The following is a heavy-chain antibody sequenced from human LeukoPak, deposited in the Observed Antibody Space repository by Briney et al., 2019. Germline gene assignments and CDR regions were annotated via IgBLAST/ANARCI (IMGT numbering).Heavy chain of an antibody. D-gene: IGHD1-1*01. CDR2: INPNSGGT. CDR3: ARLGNWNDGSETYYYYYYGMDV. J-gene: IGHJ6*02. Sequence: GASVKVSCKASAYTFTGYYMHWVRQAPGQGLEWMGWINPNSGGTNYAQKFQGWVTMTRDTSISTAYMELSRLRSDDTAVYYCARLGNWNDGSETYYYYYYGMDVWGQGTTVTVSS. CDR1: AYTFTGYY. V-gene: IGHV1-2*04.